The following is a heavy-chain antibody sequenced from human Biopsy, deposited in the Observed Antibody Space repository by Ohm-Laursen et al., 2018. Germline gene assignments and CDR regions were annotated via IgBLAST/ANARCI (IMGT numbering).Heavy chain of an antibody. J-gene: IGHJ5*02. Sequence: GTLSLTWTVSGGSISNNNSYWGWIRQPPGKGLEWIGSIFYRGSTHYKPSLKSRVNISVDTSKNQFSLKLNSVTAADTAVYYCARDYDTSGYYYVSWGQGTLVTVSS. CDR3: ARDYDTSGYYYVS. CDR2: IFYRGST. V-gene: IGHV4-39*01. D-gene: IGHD3-22*01. CDR1: GGSISNNNSY.